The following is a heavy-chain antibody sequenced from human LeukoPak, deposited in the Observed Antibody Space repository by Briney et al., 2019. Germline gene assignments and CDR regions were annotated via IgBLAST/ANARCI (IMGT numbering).Heavy chain of an antibody. V-gene: IGHV1-18*01. J-gene: IGHJ4*02. CDR2: ISTDNGNT. Sequence: ASVKVSCRASGYTFTSYGISWARQAPGRGLEWMGWISTDNGNTNYVQNLQGRVSMTRDTFTSTVYMELRSLRSEDTAVYYCATIDGHYDSSGYWGQGTLVIVSS. D-gene: IGHD3-22*01. CDR1: GYTFTSYG. CDR3: ATIDGHYDSSGY.